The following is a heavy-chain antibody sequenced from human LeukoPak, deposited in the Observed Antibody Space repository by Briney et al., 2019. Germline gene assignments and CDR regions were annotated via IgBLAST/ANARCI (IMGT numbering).Heavy chain of an antibody. CDR2: INHSGST. CDR3: ARGDSSSYYFDY. J-gene: IGHJ4*02. Sequence: SETLSLTCTVSGGSISSSYYYWGWIRQPPGKGLEWIGEINHSGSTNYNPSLKSRVTISVDTSKNQFSLKLSSVTAADTAVYYCARGDSSSYYFDYWGQGTLVTVSS. D-gene: IGHD6-6*01. V-gene: IGHV4-39*07. CDR1: GGSISSSYYY.